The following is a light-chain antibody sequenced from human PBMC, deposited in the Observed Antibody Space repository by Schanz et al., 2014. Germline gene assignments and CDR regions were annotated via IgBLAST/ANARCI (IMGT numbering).Light chain of an antibody. CDR2: RNS. CDR3: AAWDDSLSARV. CDR1: SSNIGSNY. V-gene: IGLV1-47*01. J-gene: IGLJ3*02. Sequence: QSVLTQPPSASGTPGQRVTISCSGSSSNIGSNYVYWYQQLPGTAPKLLIYRNSQRPSGVPDRFSGSKSGTSASLAITGLQAEDEADYYCAAWDDSLSARVFGGGTKLTVL.